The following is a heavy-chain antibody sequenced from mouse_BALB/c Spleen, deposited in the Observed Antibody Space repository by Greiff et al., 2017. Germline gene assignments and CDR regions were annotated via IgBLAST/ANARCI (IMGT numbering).Heavy chain of an antibody. CDR1: GFTFSSYG. CDR2: INSNGGST. CDR3: ARGYDDFDY. Sequence: EVHLVESGGGLVQPGGSLKLSCAASGFTFSSYGMSWVRQTPDKRLELVATINSNGGSTYYPDSVKGRFTISRDNAKNTLYLQMSSLKSEDTAMYYCARGYDDFDYWGQGTTLTVSS. J-gene: IGHJ2*01. V-gene: IGHV5-6-3*01. D-gene: IGHD2-14*01.